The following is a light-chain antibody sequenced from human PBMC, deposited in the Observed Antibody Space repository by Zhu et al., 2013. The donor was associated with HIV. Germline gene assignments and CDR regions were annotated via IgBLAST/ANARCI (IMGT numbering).Light chain of an antibody. V-gene: IGKV1-13*02. Sequence: AIQMTQSPSSLSASVGDRVTITCRASQDISSAVAWYQQIPGKPPRLLIYDASSLQSGVPSRFSGIASGAEFTLSIKSLQPEDSATYYCQQFNSYSLAFGQGTKVEI. CDR2: DAS. J-gene: IGKJ1*01. CDR1: QDISSA. CDR3: QQFNSYSLA.